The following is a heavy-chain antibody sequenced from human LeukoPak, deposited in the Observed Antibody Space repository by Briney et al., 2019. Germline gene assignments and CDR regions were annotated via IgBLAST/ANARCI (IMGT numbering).Heavy chain of an antibody. CDR3: ARDRRYDFWSGYYSYYFDY. Sequence: GGSLRLSCAASGFTVSSNYMSWVRQAPGKGLEGVSVIYSGGSTYYADFVKGRFTISRDNSKNTLYLQMNSLRAEDTAVYYCARDRRYDFWSGYYSYYFDYWGQGTLVTVSS. CDR2: IYSGGST. J-gene: IGHJ4*02. V-gene: IGHV3-66*02. CDR1: GFTVSSNY. D-gene: IGHD3-3*01.